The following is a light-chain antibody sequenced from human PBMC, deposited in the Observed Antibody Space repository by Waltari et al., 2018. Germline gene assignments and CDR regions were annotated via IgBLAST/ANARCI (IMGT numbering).Light chain of an antibody. CDR2: SAN. CDR3: LLFYGGAYV. V-gene: IGLV7-43*01. CDR1: TGAVTSGSF. J-gene: IGLJ1*01. Sequence: QTVVTQEPSLTVSPGGTVTLTCASSTGAVTSGSFPTWFQQRPGQPPRSLIDSANNKHPWPPARFSGSLIGGKAALTLSGVQPEDEAEYYCLLFYGGAYVFGTGTKLTVL.